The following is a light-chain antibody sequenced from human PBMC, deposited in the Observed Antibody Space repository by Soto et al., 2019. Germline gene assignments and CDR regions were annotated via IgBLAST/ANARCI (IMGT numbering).Light chain of an antibody. Sequence: NFMLTQPHSVSESPGKTVTISCTRSSGSIDSNYVQWYQKRPGSSPTTVIYGDDQRPSGVPDRFSGSIDSSSNSASLTISGLKTEDEADYYCQSYATTSVVFGGGTQLTVL. CDR2: GDD. J-gene: IGLJ2*01. V-gene: IGLV6-57*01. CDR3: QSYATTSVV. CDR1: SGSIDSNY.